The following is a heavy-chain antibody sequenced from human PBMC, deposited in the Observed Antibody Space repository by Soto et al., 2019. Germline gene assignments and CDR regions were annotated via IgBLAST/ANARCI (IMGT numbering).Heavy chain of an antibody. V-gene: IGHV4-59*01. CDR3: ARASISTIFGVVIQQETNWFDP. CDR2: IYYSGST. CDR1: GGSISSYY. Sequence: PSETLSLTCTVSGGSISSYYWSWIRQPPGKGLEWIGYIYYSGSTNYNPSLKSRVTISVDTSKNQFSLKLSSVTAADTAVYYCARASISTIFGVVIQQETNWFDPWGQGTLVTVSS. J-gene: IGHJ5*02. D-gene: IGHD3-3*01.